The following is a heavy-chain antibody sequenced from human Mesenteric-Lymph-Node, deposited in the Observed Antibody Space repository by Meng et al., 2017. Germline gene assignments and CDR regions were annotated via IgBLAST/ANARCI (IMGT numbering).Heavy chain of an antibody. CDR1: GFTFSSYA. D-gene: IGHD6-13*01. V-gene: IGHV3-23*01. CDR3: AKFYGSSWQYYFDY. J-gene: IGHJ4*02. CDR2: ISGSGSST. Sequence: GESLKISCAASGFTFSSYAMSWVRQAPGKGLEWVSAISGSGSSTYYADSVKGRFTISRDNSKNTLYLQMNSLRAEDTAVYYCAKFYGSSWQYYFDYWGQGTLVTVSS.